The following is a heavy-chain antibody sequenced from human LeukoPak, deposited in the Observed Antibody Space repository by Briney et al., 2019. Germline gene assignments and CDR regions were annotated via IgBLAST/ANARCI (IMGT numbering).Heavy chain of an antibody. V-gene: IGHV4-30-2*01. CDR3: ARAMYGQRGFFDY. D-gene: IGHD2-8*01. CDR2: IYHSGST. Sequence: SETLSLTCAVSGGSISSGGYSWSWIRQPPGKGLEWIGYIYHSGSTYYNPSLKSRVTISVDRSKSQFSLKLSSVTAADTAVYYCARAMYGQRGFFDYWGQGTLVTVSS. J-gene: IGHJ4*02. CDR1: GGSISSGGYS.